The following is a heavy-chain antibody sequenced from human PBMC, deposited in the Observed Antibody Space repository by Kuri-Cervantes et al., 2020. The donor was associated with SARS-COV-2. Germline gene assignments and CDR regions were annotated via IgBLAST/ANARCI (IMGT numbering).Heavy chain of an antibody. CDR2: ISYDGSNK. V-gene: IGHV3-30*03. CDR1: GFTFSSYS. J-gene: IGHJ4*02. Sequence: GGSLRLSCAASGFTFSSYSMNWVRQAPGKGLEWVAVISYDGSNKYYADSVKGRFTISRDNSKNTLYLQMNSLRAEDTAVYYCARGCERRTNGVCYGQQPDYWGQGTLVTVSS. CDR3: ARGCERRTNGVCYGQQPDY. D-gene: IGHD2-8*01.